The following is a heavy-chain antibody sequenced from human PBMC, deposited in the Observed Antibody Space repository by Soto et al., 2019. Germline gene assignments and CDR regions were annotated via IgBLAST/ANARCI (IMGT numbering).Heavy chain of an antibody. V-gene: IGHV3-48*03. Sequence: PGGSLRLSCRGSGFTFSDFAMNWVRQAPGKGLEWVSYISSSGSTIYYADSVKGRFTISRDNAKNSLYLQMNSLRAEDTAVYYCARAGRLGELSLTAYYFDYWGQGTLVTVSS. CDR1: GFTFSDFA. D-gene: IGHD3-16*02. CDR3: ARAGRLGELSLTAYYFDY. J-gene: IGHJ4*02. CDR2: ISSSGSTI.